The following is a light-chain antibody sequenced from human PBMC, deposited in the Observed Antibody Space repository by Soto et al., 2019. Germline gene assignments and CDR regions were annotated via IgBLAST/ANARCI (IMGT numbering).Light chain of an antibody. Sequence: EMVLTQAPGTLSVSPGERATLSCRASQTISSNYLAWYQQKPGQAPSPLIYGTSSRATGIPDRFSGSGSGTDFTLTISRLEPEDSAIYYCQQYVSWTFGQGTKVEIK. V-gene: IGKV3-20*01. CDR1: QTISSNY. CDR3: QQYVSWT. CDR2: GTS. J-gene: IGKJ1*01.